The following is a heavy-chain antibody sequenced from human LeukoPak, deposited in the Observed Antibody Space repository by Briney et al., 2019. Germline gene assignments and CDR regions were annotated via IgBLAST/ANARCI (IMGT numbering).Heavy chain of an antibody. Sequence: GGSLRLSCAASGFTFSNYSMTWVRQAPGKGLEWVSGISGSGGATYYADSVKGRFTISRDNSKNTLYLQMNSLRAEDTAVYYCAKVGIVGANVGYYFDYWGQGTLVTVSS. D-gene: IGHD1-26*01. CDR2: ISGSGGAT. CDR3: AKVGIVGANVGYYFDY. CDR1: GFTFSNYS. J-gene: IGHJ4*02. V-gene: IGHV3-23*01.